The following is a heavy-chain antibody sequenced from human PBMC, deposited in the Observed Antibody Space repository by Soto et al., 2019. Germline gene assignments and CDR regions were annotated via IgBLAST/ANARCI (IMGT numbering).Heavy chain of an antibody. CDR3: ARAGPEVGSGNLESWFDP. CDR2: IIPILGIA. D-gene: IGHD3-10*01. CDR1: GGTFSSYT. J-gene: IGHJ5*02. V-gene: IGHV1-69*02. Sequence: QVQLVQSGAEVKKPGSSVKVSCKASGGTFSSYTISWVRQAPGQGLEWMGRIIPILGIANYAQKFQGRVTITADKSTSTVYMELSSLRSEDTAVYYCARAGPEVGSGNLESWFDPWGQGTLVTVSS.